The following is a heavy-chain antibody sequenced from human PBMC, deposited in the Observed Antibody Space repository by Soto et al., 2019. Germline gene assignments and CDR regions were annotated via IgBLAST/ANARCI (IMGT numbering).Heavy chain of an antibody. Sequence: PGGSXRLSCAASGLTFSNYSINLFRHDPGKGLELVSSISSSSSYIYYADSVKGRFTISRYNAKNSLYLQMNSLRAEDTAVYYCARSIYGNIIGYGMEVWGQGTTVTVSS. CDR2: ISSSSSYI. D-gene: IGHD4-4*01. J-gene: IGHJ6*01. V-gene: IGHV3-21*01. CDR1: GLTFSNYS. CDR3: ARSIYGNIIGYGMEV.